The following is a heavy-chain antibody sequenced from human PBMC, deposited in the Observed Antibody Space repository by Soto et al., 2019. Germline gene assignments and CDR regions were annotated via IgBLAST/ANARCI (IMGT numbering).Heavy chain of an antibody. J-gene: IGHJ6*02. CDR3: ARVGGAYCGGDCYGYYYYYGMDV. CDR1: GYTFTGYY. Sequence: ASVKVSCKASGYTFTGYYMHWVRQAPGQGLEWMGWINPNSGGTNYAQKLQGRVTMTTDTSTSTAYMELRSLRSDDTAVYYCARVGGAYCGGDCYGYYYYYGMDVWGQGTTVTVSS. V-gene: IGHV1-2*02. CDR2: INPNSGGT. D-gene: IGHD2-21*02.